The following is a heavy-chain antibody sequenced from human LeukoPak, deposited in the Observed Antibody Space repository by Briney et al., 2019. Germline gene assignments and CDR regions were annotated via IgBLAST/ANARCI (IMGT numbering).Heavy chain of an antibody. J-gene: IGHJ6*03. D-gene: IGHD3-3*01. CDR2: IYYSGST. CDR3: ARRAGDITTKYYYYYMDV. V-gene: IGHV4-39*01. Sequence: SETLSLTCTVSGGSISSSSYYWGWIRQPPGKGLEWIGSIYYSGSTYYNPSLKSRVTISVDTSKNQFSLKLSSVTAADTAVYYCARRAGDITTKYYYYYMDVWGKGTTVTVSS. CDR1: GGSISSSSYY.